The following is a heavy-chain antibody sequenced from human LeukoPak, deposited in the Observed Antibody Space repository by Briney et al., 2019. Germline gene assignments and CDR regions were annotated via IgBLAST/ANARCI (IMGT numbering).Heavy chain of an antibody. D-gene: IGHD1-1*01. Sequence: ASVKVSCKASGYTFTSYGISWVRQAPGQGLEWMGWISAYNGNTNYAPKLQVRVTMTTDTSTSTAYMELRSLRSDDTAVYYCARDLELERNRWNYFESWGQGTLVTVSS. CDR3: ARDLELERNRWNYFES. CDR1: GYTFTSYG. J-gene: IGHJ4*02. V-gene: IGHV1-18*01. CDR2: ISAYNGNT.